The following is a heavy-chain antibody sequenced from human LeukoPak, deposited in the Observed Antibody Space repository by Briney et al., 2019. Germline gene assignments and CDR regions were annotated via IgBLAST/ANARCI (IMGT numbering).Heavy chain of an antibody. D-gene: IGHD2-2*01. CDR2: ISRDSSDI. CDR3: ARDLPAAVD. J-gene: IGHJ4*02. CDR1: GFSFSGYS. V-gene: IGHV3-21*01. Sequence: GGSLRLSCAASGFSFSGYSMSWVRQAPGKGLEWVSFISRDSSDIYHADSVRGRFTISRDNAKNSLCLQMNSLRADDTAVYYCARDLPAAVDWGQGTLVTVSS.